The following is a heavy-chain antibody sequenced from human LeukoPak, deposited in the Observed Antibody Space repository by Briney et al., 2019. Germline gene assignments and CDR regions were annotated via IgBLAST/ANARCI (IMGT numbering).Heavy chain of an antibody. Sequence: GGSLRLSCAASGFTFFNYGMHWVRQAPGKGLDWVAVIWNDGSYKYYADPVKGRFTISRDDPKNTLYLQMNSLRAEDTAIYYCAKVVQYTASTGTGLDYWGQGTLVTVSS. CDR3: AKVVQYTASTGTGLDY. V-gene: IGHV3-33*06. CDR1: GFTFFNYG. J-gene: IGHJ4*02. D-gene: IGHD6-13*01. CDR2: IWNDGSYK.